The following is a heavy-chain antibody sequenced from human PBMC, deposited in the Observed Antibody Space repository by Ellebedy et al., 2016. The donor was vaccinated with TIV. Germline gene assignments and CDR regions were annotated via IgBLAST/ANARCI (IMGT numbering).Heavy chain of an antibody. CDR3: ARDEGYCSSTSCYHWFNP. J-gene: IGHJ5*02. V-gene: IGHV4-4*07. Sequence: SETLSLXXTVSGGSISSYYWSWIRQPAGKGLEWIGRIYTSGSTNYNPSLKSRVTMSVNTSKNQFSLKLSSVTAADTAVYYCARDEGYCSSTSCYHWFNPWGQGTLVTVSS. CDR1: GGSISSYY. CDR2: IYTSGST. D-gene: IGHD2-2*01.